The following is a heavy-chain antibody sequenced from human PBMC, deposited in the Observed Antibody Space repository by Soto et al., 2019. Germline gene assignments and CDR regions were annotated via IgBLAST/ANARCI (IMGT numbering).Heavy chain of an antibody. CDR1: GYTFTSYD. V-gene: IGHV1-8*01. Sequence: ASVKVSCKASGYTFTSYDINWVRQATGQGLEWMGWMNPNSGNTGYAQKFQGRVTMTRNTSISTAYMELSSLRSEDTAVYYCASQGTTVTNDAFDIWGQGTMVTVSS. J-gene: IGHJ3*02. CDR3: ASQGTTVTNDAFDI. CDR2: MNPNSGNT. D-gene: IGHD4-17*01.